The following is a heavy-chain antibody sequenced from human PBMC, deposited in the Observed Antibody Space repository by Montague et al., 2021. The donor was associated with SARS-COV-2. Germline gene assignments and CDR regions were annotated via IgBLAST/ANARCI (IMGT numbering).Heavy chain of an antibody. J-gene: IGHJ4*02. D-gene: IGHD6-19*01. CDR2: IDWDDDK. CDR3: ARTYAPSAVAVDY. V-gene: IGHV2-70*01. CDR1: GFSLNTSGMG. Sequence: PALVKPTQTLTLTCTFSGFSLNTSGMGVSWIRQPPGKALEWLALIDWDDDKYYSTSLKTRLTISKDTTKNQVVLTMTNMDPVDTATYYCARTYAPSAVAVDYWGQGTLVTVSS.